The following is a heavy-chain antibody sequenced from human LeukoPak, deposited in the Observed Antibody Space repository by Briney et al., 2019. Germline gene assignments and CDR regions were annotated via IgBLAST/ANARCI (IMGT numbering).Heavy chain of an antibody. CDR2: ISVSGAAT. V-gene: IGHV3-23*01. CDR1: GFSFSNYA. CDR3: AKIAPWGAVTTTDGFDY. Sequence: GGSLRLSCAASGFSFSNYAMSWVRQAPGKGLEWVSSISVSGAATYYADSVKGRFTISRDNSKNTLYLQLNSLGAEDTAVYYCAKIAPWGAVTTTDGFDYWGQGTLVTVSS. J-gene: IGHJ4*02. D-gene: IGHD4-17*01.